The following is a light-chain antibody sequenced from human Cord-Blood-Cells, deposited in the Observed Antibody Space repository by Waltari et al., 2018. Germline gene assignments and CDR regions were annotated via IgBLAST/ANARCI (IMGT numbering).Light chain of an antibody. Sequence: SMDVSLRERANINCKSSQSVFYSSNNKNYLAWYQQKPGQPPKLLIYWASTRESGVPDRFSGSGSGTDFTLTISSLQAEDVAVYYCQQYYSTPYSFGQGTKLEIK. J-gene: IGKJ2*03. CDR3: QQYYSTPYS. CDR1: QSVFYSSNNKNY. CDR2: WAS. V-gene: IGKV4-1*01.